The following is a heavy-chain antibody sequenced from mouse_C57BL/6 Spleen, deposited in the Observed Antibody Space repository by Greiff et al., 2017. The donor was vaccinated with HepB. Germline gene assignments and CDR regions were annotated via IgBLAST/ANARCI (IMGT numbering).Heavy chain of an antibody. Sequence: VQLQQSGPELVKPGASVKISCKASGYTFTDYYMNWVKQSHGKSLEWIGDINPNNGGTSYNQKFKGKATLTVDKSSSTAYMELRSLTSEDSAVYYCARGRFLHTGAYWGQGTLVTVSA. V-gene: IGHV1-26*01. J-gene: IGHJ3*01. CDR3: ARGRFLHTGAY. D-gene: IGHD1-1*01. CDR2: INPNNGGT. CDR1: GYTFTDYY.